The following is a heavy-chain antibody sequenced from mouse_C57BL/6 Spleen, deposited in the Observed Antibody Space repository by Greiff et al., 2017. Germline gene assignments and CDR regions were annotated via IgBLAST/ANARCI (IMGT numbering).Heavy chain of an antibody. J-gene: IGHJ2*01. CDR2: IDPSDSYT. Sequence: VQLLQPGPELVMPWASVKLSCTASGYTFTSYCMHWVKQRPGQGLEWIGEIDPSDSYTNYNQKFKGKSTLTLDKSSSTAYMQLSSLTSEASAVYYGARDPEGFDYWGQGTTLTVSS. CDR3: ARDPEGFDY. CDR1: GYTFTSYC. V-gene: IGHV1-69*01.